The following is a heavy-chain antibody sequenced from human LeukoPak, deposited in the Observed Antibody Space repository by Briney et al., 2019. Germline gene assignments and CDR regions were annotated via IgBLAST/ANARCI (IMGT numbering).Heavy chain of an antibody. CDR3: ARDLMGEFPFDY. D-gene: IGHD3-16*01. Sequence: GGSLRLSCAASGFTFSSYAMSWVRQAPGKGLEWVSVIYSGGSTYYADSVKDRFTISRDNSKNTLYLQMNSLRAEDTAVYYCARDLMGEFPFDYWGQGTLVTVSS. J-gene: IGHJ4*02. CDR2: IYSGGST. V-gene: IGHV3-66*01. CDR1: GFTFSSYA.